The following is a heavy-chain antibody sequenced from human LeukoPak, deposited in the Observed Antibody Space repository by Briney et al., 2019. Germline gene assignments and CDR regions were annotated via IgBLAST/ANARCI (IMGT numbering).Heavy chain of an antibody. J-gene: IGHJ4*02. D-gene: IGHD1-26*01. CDR3: AGTVVGATRSHDY. CDR2: IYYSGST. CDR1: GGSISSYY. Sequence: PSETLSLTCTVSGGSISSYYWSWIRQPPGKGLEWIGYIYYSGSTNYNPSLKSRVTISVDTSKNQFSLKLSSVTAADTAVYYCAGTVVGATRSHDYWGQGTLVTVSS. V-gene: IGHV4-59*01.